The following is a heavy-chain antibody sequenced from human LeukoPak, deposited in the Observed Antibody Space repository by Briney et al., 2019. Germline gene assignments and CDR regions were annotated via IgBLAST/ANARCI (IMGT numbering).Heavy chain of an antibody. J-gene: IGHJ4*02. CDR2: ISSSSSYI. CDR3: ARDWTGHSYGLDY. Sequence: GGSLRLSCAASGFTFSSYSMNWVRQAPGKGLEWVSSISSSSSYIYYADSVKGRFTISRDNAKNSLYLQMNSLRAEDTAVYYCARDWTGHSYGLDYWGQGTLVTVSS. D-gene: IGHD5-18*01. V-gene: IGHV3-21*01. CDR1: GFTFSSYS.